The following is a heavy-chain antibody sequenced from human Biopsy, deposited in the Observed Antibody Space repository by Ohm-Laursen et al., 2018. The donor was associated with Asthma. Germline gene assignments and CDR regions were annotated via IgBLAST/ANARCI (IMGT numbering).Heavy chain of an antibody. CDR1: GFSLSTRAMC. D-gene: IGHD2-21*01. CDR2: FDSHADK. CDR3: ARIRQCYCGPSSCLNYGVDV. J-gene: IGHJ6*02. Sequence: ATQTLTLTCTFSGFSLSTRAMCVTWIRQPPGRALEGLAPFDSHADKYYHRSLRTRLTISKGTSKNLVVLTMTNMDPVDTATYYCARIRQCYCGPSSCLNYGVDVWGQGTTVTVS. V-gene: IGHV2-70*01.